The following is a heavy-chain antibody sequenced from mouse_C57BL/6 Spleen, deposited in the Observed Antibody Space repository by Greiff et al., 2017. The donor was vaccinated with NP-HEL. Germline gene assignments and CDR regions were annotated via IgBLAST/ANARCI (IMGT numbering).Heavy chain of an antibody. Sequence: EVMLVESGGGLVQPGGSLKLSCAASGFTFSDYGMAWVRQAPRKGPEWVAFISNLAYSIYYADTVTGRFTISRENAKNTLYLEMSSLRSEDTAMYYCARHGTTGDFDVWGTGTTVTVSS. CDR1: GFTFSDYG. CDR2: ISNLAYSI. CDR3: ARHGTTGDFDV. V-gene: IGHV5-15*01. J-gene: IGHJ1*03. D-gene: IGHD1-1*01.